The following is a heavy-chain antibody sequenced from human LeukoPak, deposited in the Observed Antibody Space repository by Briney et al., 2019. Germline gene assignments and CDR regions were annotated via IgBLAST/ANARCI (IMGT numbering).Heavy chain of an antibody. J-gene: IGHJ3*02. CDR1: GFTFSDYG. D-gene: IGHD7-27*01. V-gene: IGHV3-33*01. CDR3: ARLTGDGAFDI. CDR2: IWYDGRTK. Sequence: GGSLRLSCAASGFTFSDYGLHWVRQAPGKGLEWVAVIWYDGRTKYYADSVKGRFTISRDNSKNTLYLQMNSLRAEDTAVYYCARLTGDGAFDIWGQGTMVTVSS.